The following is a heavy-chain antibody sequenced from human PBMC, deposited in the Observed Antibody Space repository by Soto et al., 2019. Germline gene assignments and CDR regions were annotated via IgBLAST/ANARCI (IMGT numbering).Heavy chain of an antibody. D-gene: IGHD3-16*01. CDR2: INPAGTIT. J-gene: IGHJ5*02. V-gene: IGHV3-74*01. CDR1: GFPFSHYW. Sequence: GGSLRLSCAASGFPFSHYWMHWVRQTPGKGLVWVSRINPAGTITNYADSVEGRLTISRDNADSALFLQMNSLSAEDTAIYYCTSDTFGLRDTWGQGTLVTVSS. CDR3: TSDTFGLRDT.